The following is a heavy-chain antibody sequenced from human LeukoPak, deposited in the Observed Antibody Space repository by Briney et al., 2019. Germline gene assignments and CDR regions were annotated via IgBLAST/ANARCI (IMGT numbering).Heavy chain of an antibody. CDR2: INEDGSKK. Sequence: GGSLRLSCAASGFVFSGYWMSWVRQAPGKGLEWVANINEDGSKKHYLDSAEGRFTISRDNAKNSLYLQMNSLRAEDTAVFYCASDRDFRLHYWGQGTLVTVSS. J-gene: IGHJ4*02. D-gene: IGHD2-21*02. V-gene: IGHV3-7*03. CDR3: ASDRDFRLHY. CDR1: GFVFSGYW.